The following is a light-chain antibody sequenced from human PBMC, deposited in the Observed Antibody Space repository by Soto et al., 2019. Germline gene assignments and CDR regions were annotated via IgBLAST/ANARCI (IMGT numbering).Light chain of an antibody. Sequence: EIVFTQSPGTLSLSPGERATLSCRASQSVSNNYLAWYQQKPGQAPRLLIYGASSRATGIPDRFSGSGSGTDFTLTISRLESEDSAVYYCQHYGSSPGLTFGGGTKVDIK. V-gene: IGKV3-20*01. CDR3: QHYGSSPGLT. CDR1: QSVSNNY. CDR2: GAS. J-gene: IGKJ4*01.